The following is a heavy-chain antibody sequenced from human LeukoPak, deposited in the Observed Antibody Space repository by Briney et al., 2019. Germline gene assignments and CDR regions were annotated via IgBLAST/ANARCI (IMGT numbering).Heavy chain of an antibody. V-gene: IGHV1-2*02. CDR1: GYTFTDYY. Sequence: ASVKVSCKASGYTFTDYYMHWVRQAPGQGLEWMGWINPNSGGTNYAQKFQGRVTITADESTSTAYMELSSLRSEDTAVYYCARLTPYESVSSEYFQHWGQGTLVTVSS. J-gene: IGHJ1*01. D-gene: IGHD3-16*01. CDR3: ARLTPYESVSSEYFQH. CDR2: INPNSGGT.